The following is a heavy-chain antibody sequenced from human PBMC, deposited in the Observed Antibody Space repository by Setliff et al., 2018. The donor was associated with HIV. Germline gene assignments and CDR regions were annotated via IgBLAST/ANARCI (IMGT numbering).Heavy chain of an antibody. D-gene: IGHD4-17*01. CDR2: ISTSGGA. Sequence: SETLSLTCTVSAASISSYYWTWIRQPPGKGLEWIGDISTSGGATYNPSFKSRVTIPVDTSKNHFSLKRNTVAAADTAVYYCARAFPMTTVVTQSGYGAFDIWGQGTMVTVSS. CDR3: ARAFPMTTVVTQSGYGAFDI. J-gene: IGHJ3*02. V-gene: IGHV4-4*08. CDR1: AASISSYY.